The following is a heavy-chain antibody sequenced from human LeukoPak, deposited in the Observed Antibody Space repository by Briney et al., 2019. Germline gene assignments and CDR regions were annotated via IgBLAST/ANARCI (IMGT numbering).Heavy chain of an antibody. D-gene: IGHD3-10*01. Sequence: GGSLRLSCAASGFTVSTNYMSWVRQPAGKGLEWLSVIYTGGTTFYADSVKGRFTISRDNSKNTLYLQMNSLRADDTAVYYYTKLKGWYGEGYCDHWGQGTLVTVSS. CDR2: IYTGGTT. V-gene: IGHV3-53*01. CDR1: GFTVSTNY. J-gene: IGHJ4*02. CDR3: TKLKGWYGEGYCDH.